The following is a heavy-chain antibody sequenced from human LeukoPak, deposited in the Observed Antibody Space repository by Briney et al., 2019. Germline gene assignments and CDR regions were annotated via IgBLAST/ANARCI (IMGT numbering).Heavy chain of an antibody. CDR1: GGSIISGNYY. D-gene: IGHD6-13*01. V-gene: IGHV4-61*09. Sequence: SQTLSLTCTVSGGSIISGNYYWSWIRQPAGKGLEWIGHIYTSGSTNYNPSLKSRVTISLDTPKNQFSLKLSSVTAADTAVYYCARESYSSSWYYFDYWGQGTLVTVSS. CDR3: ARESYSSSWYYFDY. J-gene: IGHJ4*02. CDR2: IYTSGST.